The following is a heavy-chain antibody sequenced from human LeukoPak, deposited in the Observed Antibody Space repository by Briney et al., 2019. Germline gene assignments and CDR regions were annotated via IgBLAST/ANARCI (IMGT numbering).Heavy chain of an antibody. CDR1: GFTFDEYA. CDR3: AKDIAGFCSGYPTLFFYI. Sequence: PGGSLRLSCAPSGFTFDEYAMHWVRQAPEKGLEWVSRISGDCGSTYYADSVKGRFTISRDNNKNSLYLQMNSLRTEDTALYYCAKDIAGFCSGYPTLFFYIWGQGTMVTVSS. D-gene: IGHD3-3*01. V-gene: IGHV3-43*02. J-gene: IGHJ3*02. CDR2: ISGDCGST.